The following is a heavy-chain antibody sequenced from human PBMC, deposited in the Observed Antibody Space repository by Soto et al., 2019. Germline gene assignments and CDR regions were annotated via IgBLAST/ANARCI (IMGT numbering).Heavy chain of an antibody. Sequence: WLSLRLPWAASGFPFSSYAMHWVRQAPGKGLEPVALISQDGSYKYYAASAKGRFTSSRDNSKNTLYLQMNSLRAEDTAGYSCAGARGTSNY. CDR1: GFPFSSYA. CDR3: AGARGTSNY. D-gene: IGHD2-2*01. CDR2: ISQDGSYK. V-gene: IGHV3-30-3*01. J-gene: IGHJ4*01.